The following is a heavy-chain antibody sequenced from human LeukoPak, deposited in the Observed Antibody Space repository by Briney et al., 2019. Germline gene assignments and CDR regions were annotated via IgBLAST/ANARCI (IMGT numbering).Heavy chain of an antibody. D-gene: IGHD3-22*01. CDR1: GFTFSGSA. Sequence: GGSLRLSCAASGFTFSGSAMHWVRQAPGKGLEWVSVIYSGGSTYYADSVKGRFTISRDNSKNTLYLQMNSLRAEDTAVYYCARDTPYYYDSSGYSASWGQGTLVTVSS. CDR2: IYSGGST. V-gene: IGHV3-53*01. J-gene: IGHJ5*02. CDR3: ARDTPYYYDSSGYSAS.